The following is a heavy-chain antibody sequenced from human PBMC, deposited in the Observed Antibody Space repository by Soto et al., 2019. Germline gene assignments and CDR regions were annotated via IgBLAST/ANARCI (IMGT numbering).Heavy chain of an antibody. CDR3: ARVGDYGSGSYYRGPYYYYGMDV. CDR2: IYHRGST. Sequence: NPSETLSLTCAVSGGSISSGGYSWSWIRQPPGKGLEWIGYIYHRGSTYYNPSLKSRVTISVDRSKKQFSLTLRSVTAADTAVYYCARVGDYGSGSYYRGPYYYYGMDVRGQGTPVTVSS. D-gene: IGHD3-10*01. V-gene: IGHV4-30-2*01. J-gene: IGHJ6*02. CDR1: GGSISSGGYS.